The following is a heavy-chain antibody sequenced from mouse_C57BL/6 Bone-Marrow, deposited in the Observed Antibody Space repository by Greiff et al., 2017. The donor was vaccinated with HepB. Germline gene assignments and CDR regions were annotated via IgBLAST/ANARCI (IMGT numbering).Heavy chain of an antibody. Sequence: EVQGVESGAELVRPGASVKLSCTASGFNIKDYYMHWVKQRPEQGLEWIGRIDPEDGDTEYAPKFQGKATMTADTSSNTAYLQLSSLTSEDTAVYYCTTPYYGRSYWYFDVWGTGTTVTVSS. J-gene: IGHJ1*03. V-gene: IGHV14-1*01. CDR1: GFNIKDYY. CDR2: IDPEDGDT. D-gene: IGHD1-1*01. CDR3: TTPYYGRSYWYFDV.